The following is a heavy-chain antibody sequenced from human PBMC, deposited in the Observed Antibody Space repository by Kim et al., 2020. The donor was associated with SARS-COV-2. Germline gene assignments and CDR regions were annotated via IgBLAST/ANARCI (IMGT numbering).Heavy chain of an antibody. V-gene: IGHV3-48*02. CDR1: GFNFNSYS. CDR3: ARCPLSMTMVRGMITTTLFDYYNMDA. D-gene: IGHD3-10*01. J-gene: IGHJ6*02. CDR2: ISSSSSTV. Sequence: GGSLRLSCTVSGFNFNSYSMNWVRQAPEKGLEWVSYISSSSSTVYYAGSVRGRFTISRDNAKNSLFLQMNSLRDDDTAVYYCARCPLSMTMVRGMITTTLFDYYNMDAWGQGTTVTVSS.